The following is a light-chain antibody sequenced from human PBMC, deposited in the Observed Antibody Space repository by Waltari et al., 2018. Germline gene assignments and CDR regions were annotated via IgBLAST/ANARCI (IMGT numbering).Light chain of an antibody. Sequence: QSALAQPASVSGSPGPSITFSCPGDYNYVSWYQQHPGRAPKLVIYDVTNRPSGVSDRFSGSKSGNTASLTISGLQAEDEAYYYCSSYVGHTLWVFGGGTKLTVL. CDR1: DYNY. V-gene: IGLV2-14*03. J-gene: IGLJ3*02. CDR3: SSYVGHTLWV. CDR2: DVT.